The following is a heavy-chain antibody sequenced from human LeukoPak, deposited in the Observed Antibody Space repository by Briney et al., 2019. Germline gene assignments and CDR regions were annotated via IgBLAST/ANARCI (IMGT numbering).Heavy chain of an antibody. CDR1: GFTFSNYW. V-gene: IGHV3-7*01. D-gene: IGHD6-13*01. CDR3: ARDSSSWYSYFDY. CDR2: IKQNGSDK. Sequence: GGSLRLSCATSGFTFSNYWMSWVRRAPGKGLEWVANIKQNGSDKYYVDSVKGRFTISRDNAKNSLYLQMNTLRAEDTAVYYCARDSSSWYSYFDYWGQGTLVTVSS. J-gene: IGHJ4*02.